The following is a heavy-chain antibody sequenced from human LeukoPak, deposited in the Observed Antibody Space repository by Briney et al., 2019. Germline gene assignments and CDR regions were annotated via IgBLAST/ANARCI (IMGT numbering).Heavy chain of an antibody. Sequence: PGGSLRLSCAASGFTFSSYAMSWVRQAPGKGLEWVSAISGSGGSTYYADSVKSRFTISRDNSKNTLYLQMNSLRAEDTAVYYCAKPPPEESSGWVAPDYFQHWGQGTLVTVSS. CDR2: ISGSGGST. D-gene: IGHD6-19*01. J-gene: IGHJ1*01. CDR1: GFTFSSYA. CDR3: AKPPPEESSGWVAPDYFQH. V-gene: IGHV3-23*01.